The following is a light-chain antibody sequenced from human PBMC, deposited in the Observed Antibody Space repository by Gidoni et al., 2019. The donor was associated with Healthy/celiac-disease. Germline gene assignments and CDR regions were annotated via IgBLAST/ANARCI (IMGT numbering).Light chain of an antibody. CDR2: WAS. J-gene: IGKJ1*01. CDR3: QQYYSTPWT. V-gene: IGKV4-1*01. CDR1: QSVLYSSNNKNY. Sequence: DIVMTQSPHSLAVSLGERATINCKSSQSVLYSSNNKNYLAWYQQKPGQPPKLLIYWASTRESGVPDRFSGSGSGTDFTLTISSLQAEDVAVYYCQQYYSTPWTFXQXTKVEIK.